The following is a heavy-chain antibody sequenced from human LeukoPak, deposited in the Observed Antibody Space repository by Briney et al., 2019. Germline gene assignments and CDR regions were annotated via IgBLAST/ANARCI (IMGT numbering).Heavy chain of an antibody. CDR2: MNPISGNT. CDR3: ARGRRWFDP. V-gene: IGHV1-8*03. Sequence: ASVKVSCKASGYTFTSYDINWVRQTTGQGLEWMGWMNPISGNTGYAQKFQGRVTITRNTSISTAYIELSTLRAVDTPVYYCARGRRWFDPWGQGTLVTVSS. J-gene: IGHJ5*02. CDR1: GYTFTSYD. D-gene: IGHD1-14*01.